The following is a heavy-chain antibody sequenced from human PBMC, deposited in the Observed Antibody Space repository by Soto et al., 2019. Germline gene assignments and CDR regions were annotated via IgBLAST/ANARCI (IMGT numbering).Heavy chain of an antibody. J-gene: IGHJ5*01. D-gene: IGHD3-22*01. CDR1: GGSISSYY. CDR3: ARDRSYDSSGYDS. CDR2: IYHSGST. Sequence: SETLSLTCTVSGGSISSYYWSWIRQPPGKGLEWIGYIYHSGSTNYNPSLKSRVTISVDTSKNQFSLKLSSVTAADTAVYYCARDRSYDSSGYDSWGQGTLVTVSS. V-gene: IGHV4-59*01.